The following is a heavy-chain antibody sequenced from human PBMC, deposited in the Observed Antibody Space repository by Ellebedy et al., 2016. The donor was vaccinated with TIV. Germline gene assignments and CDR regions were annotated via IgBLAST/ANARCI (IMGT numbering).Heavy chain of an antibody. V-gene: IGHV1-46*01. CDR3: ARLGTYSSSWSYFDY. J-gene: IGHJ4*02. CDR1: GNTFISYY. Sequence: ASVKVSXXASGNTFISYYMHWVRQAPGQGLEWMGIINPSGGSTTYAERFQGRVTMTRDTSTSTVYMELSSLRSEDTAIYYCARLGTYSSSWSYFDYWGQGTLVTVSS. CDR2: INPSGGST. D-gene: IGHD6-13*01.